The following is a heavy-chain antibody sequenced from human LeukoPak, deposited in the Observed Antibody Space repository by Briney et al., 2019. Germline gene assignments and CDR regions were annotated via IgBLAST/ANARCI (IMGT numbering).Heavy chain of an antibody. D-gene: IGHD5-18*01. V-gene: IGHV4-34*01. J-gene: IGHJ4*02. CDR2: INHSGST. CDR3: ARVVSVDTAMVFDY. Sequence: SETLSLTCAVYGGSFSGYYWSWIRQPPGKGLEWIGEINHSGSTDYNPSLKSRVTISVDTSKNQFSLKLSSVTAADTAVYYCARVVSVDTAMVFDYWGQGTLVTVSS. CDR1: GGSFSGYY.